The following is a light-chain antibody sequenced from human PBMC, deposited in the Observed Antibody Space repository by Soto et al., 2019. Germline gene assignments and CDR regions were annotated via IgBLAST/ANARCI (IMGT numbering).Light chain of an antibody. CDR1: SSDVGRYNY. Sequence: QSALTQSASVSGSPGQSITISCTGTSSDVGRYNYVSWYQQHPGKAPKLMIYEVNSRPSGISYRFSGSKSGNTASLTISGLQAEDEADYYCSSYTSSITYVFGTGTKLTVL. J-gene: IGLJ1*01. V-gene: IGLV2-14*01. CDR3: SSYTSSITYV. CDR2: EVN.